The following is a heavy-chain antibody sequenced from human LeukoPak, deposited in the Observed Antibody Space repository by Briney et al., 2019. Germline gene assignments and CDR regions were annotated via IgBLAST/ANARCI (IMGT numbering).Heavy chain of an antibody. CDR3: AKRPTRWLQLYFDY. Sequence: GGSLRLSCATSGFTFSSYAMSWVRQAPGKGLEWVSAISGSGGSTYYADSVKGRFTISRDNSKNTLYLQMNSLRAEDTAVYYCAKRPTRWLQLYFDYWGQGTLATVSS. CDR2: ISGSGGST. CDR1: GFTFSSYA. J-gene: IGHJ4*02. V-gene: IGHV3-23*01. D-gene: IGHD5-24*01.